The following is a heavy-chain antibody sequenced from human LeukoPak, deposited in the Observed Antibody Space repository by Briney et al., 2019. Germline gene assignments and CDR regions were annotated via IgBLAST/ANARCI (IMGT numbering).Heavy chain of an antibody. CDR1: GFTFSSYA. CDR2: ISYDGSNK. V-gene: IGHV3-30-3*01. CDR3: ARAASYYDILTGSHDAFDI. J-gene: IGHJ3*02. D-gene: IGHD3-9*01. Sequence: GGSLRLSCAASGFTFSSYAMHWVRQAPGKGLEWVAVISYDGSNKYYADSVKGRFTISRDNSKNTLYPQMNSLRAEDTAVYYCARAASYYDILTGSHDAFDIWGQGTMVTVSS.